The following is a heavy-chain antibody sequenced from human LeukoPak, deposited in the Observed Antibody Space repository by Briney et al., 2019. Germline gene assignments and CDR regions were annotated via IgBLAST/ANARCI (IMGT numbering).Heavy chain of an antibody. Sequence: GRSLRLSCAASGFTFSSYAMHWVRQAPGKGLEWVAVISYDGSNKYYADSVKGRFTISRDNSKNTLYLQMNSLRAEDTALYYCAKDTDDYGDYGSNAFDIWGQGTMVTVSS. CDR1: GFTFSSYA. CDR2: ISYDGSNK. CDR3: AKDTDDYGDYGSNAFDI. J-gene: IGHJ3*02. V-gene: IGHV3-30-3*01. D-gene: IGHD4-17*01.